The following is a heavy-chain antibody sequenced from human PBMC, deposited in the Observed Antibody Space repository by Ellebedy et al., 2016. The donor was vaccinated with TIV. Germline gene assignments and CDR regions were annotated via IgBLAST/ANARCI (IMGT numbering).Heavy chain of an antibody. CDR2: ISYDGSSK. V-gene: IGHV3-30-3*01. CDR1: GFTFNSYA. J-gene: IGHJ4*02. CDR3: ARELDKSSGWYGGAAY. Sequence: GESLKISCAASGFTFNSYAMHWVRQAPGKGLEWVAVISYDGSSKYYADSVKGRFTISRDNSMPTLYLEMNSLRAEDTAVYYCARELDKSSGWYGGAAYWGQGTLVTVSS. D-gene: IGHD6-19*01.